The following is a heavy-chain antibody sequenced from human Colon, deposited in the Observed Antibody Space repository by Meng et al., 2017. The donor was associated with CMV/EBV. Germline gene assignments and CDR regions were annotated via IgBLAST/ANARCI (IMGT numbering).Heavy chain of an antibody. Sequence: GESLKISCAASGFTFRTSWMHWVRQAPGKGLVWVSRINSDGSSISYADFVKGRFTISRDNAKNTLYLQMSSLRTDDTAVYYCADDFWKERGYWGQGTLVTVSS. J-gene: IGHJ4*02. D-gene: IGHD3/OR15-3a*01. V-gene: IGHV3-74*01. CDR1: GFTFRTSW. CDR3: ADDFWKERGY. CDR2: INSDGSSI.